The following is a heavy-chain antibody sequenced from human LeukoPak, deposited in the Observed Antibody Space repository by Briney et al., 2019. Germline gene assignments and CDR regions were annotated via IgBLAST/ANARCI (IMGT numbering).Heavy chain of an antibody. CDR2: TYYRSKWYN. Sequence: SQTLSLTCAISGDSVSSNSAAWNWIRQSPSRGLEWLGRTYYRSKWYNDYAVSVKSRITINPDTSKNQFSLQLNSVTPEDTAVYYCARDRLWFGELPSYYYGMDVWDQGTTVTVSS. CDR3: ARDRLWFGELPSYYYGMDV. D-gene: IGHD3-10*01. J-gene: IGHJ6*02. CDR1: GDSVSSNSAA. V-gene: IGHV6-1*01.